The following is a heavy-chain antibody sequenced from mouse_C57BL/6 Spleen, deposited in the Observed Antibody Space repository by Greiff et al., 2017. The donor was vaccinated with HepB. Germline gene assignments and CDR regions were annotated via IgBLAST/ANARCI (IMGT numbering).Heavy chain of an antibody. J-gene: IGHJ1*03. CDR2: ISSGGSYT. Sequence: EVQLVESGGDLVKPGGSLKLSCAASGFTFSSYGMSWVRQTPDKRLEWVATISSGGSYTYYPDSVKGRFTISRDNAKNTLYLQMSSLKSEDTAMYYGARQGTGTDWYFDVWGTGTTVTVSS. CDR3: ARQGTGTDWYFDV. CDR1: GFTFSSYG. V-gene: IGHV5-6*01. D-gene: IGHD4-1*01.